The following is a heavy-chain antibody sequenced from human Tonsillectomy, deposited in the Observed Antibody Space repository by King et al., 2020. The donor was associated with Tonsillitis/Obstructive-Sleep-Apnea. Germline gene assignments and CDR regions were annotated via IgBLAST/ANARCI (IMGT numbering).Heavy chain of an antibody. CDR2: ISGSGGST. CDR3: AKSPALIVSDWNSHRVYWYFDL. D-gene: IGHD1-7*01. J-gene: IGHJ2*01. V-gene: IGHV3-23*04. CDR1: GFTFSSYA. Sequence: VQLVESGGDLVQPGGSLRLSCTASGFTFSSYAMSWVRQAPGKGLKWVSAISGSGGSTYYADSVKGRFTISRDNSKNTLYLQMNSLRAEDTAVYYCAKSPALIVSDWNSHRVYWYFDLWGRGTLVTVSS.